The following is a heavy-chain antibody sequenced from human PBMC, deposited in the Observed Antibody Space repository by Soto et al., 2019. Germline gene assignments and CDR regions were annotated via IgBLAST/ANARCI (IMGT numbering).Heavy chain of an antibody. D-gene: IGHD3-3*01. CDR3: ARHKRDLRFLEWSYYFDY. J-gene: IGHJ4*02. Sequence: LRLSCAASGFTFSSYAIHWVRQAPGKGLEWVALISYDGSNKYYADSVKGRFTISRDNSKNTLYLQMNSLRAEDTAVYYCARHKRDLRFLEWSYYFDYWGQGTLVTVSS. CDR1: GFTFSSYA. CDR2: ISYDGSNK. V-gene: IGHV3-30-3*01.